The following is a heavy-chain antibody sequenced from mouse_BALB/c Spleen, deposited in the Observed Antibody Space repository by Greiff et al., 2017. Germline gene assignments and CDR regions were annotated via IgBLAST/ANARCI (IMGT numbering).Heavy chain of an antibody. CDR3: ALPVPGYYAMDY. Sequence: EVKLMESGGGLVQPGGSLKLSCAASGFDFSRYWMSWVRQAPGKGLEWIGEINPDSSTINYTPSLKDKFIISRDNAKNTLYLQMSKVRSEDTALYYCALPVPGYYAMDYWGQGTSVTVSS. CDR1: GFDFSRYW. J-gene: IGHJ4*01. V-gene: IGHV4-1*02. CDR2: INPDSSTI.